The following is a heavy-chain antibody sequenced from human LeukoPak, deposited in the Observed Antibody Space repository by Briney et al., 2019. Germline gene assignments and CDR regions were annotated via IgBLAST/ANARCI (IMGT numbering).Heavy chain of an antibody. CDR1: GFTFSSYS. CDR3: ARDPAGWLQDYYYYMDV. D-gene: IGHD5-24*01. J-gene: IGHJ6*03. Sequence: PGGSLRLSCAASGFTFSSYSMNWVRQAPGKGLEWVSSISSSSSYIYYADSVKGRFTISRDNAKNSLYLQMNSLRAEDTAVYYCARDPAGWLQDYYYYMDVWGKGTTVTVSS. V-gene: IGHV3-21*01. CDR2: ISSSSSYI.